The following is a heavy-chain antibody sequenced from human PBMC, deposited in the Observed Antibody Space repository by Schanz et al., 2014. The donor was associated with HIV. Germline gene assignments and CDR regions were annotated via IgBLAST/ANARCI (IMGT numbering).Heavy chain of an antibody. CDR2: IIPVFGTT. CDR3: ARGSGPYYYYYGMDA. Sequence: QVQLVQSGAEVKKPGSSVKVSCKASGGTFMTYAISWVRQAPGQGLEWMGGIIPVFGTTNYAQKFQGRVTITADKSTSTAYMELSSLRSEDTAVYYCARGSGPYYYYYGMDAWGQGTTVTVSS. D-gene: IGHD2-15*01. CDR1: GGTFMTYA. V-gene: IGHV1-69*06. J-gene: IGHJ6*02.